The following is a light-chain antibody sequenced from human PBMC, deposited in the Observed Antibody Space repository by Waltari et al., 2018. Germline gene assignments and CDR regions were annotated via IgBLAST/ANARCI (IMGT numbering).Light chain of an antibody. CDR1: SSDVGNYKR. J-gene: IGLJ2*01. CDR2: AVS. CDR3: SSYAGSSKGV. Sequence: QSALTQPASVSGSPGQSITISCTGTSSDVGNYKRVSWYQQHPGKAPKLMIYAVSKRPSGVSDSFSGSKSGDMASLTISGLQPEDEAEYFCSSYAGSSKGVFGGGTKVTVL. V-gene: IGLV2-23*02.